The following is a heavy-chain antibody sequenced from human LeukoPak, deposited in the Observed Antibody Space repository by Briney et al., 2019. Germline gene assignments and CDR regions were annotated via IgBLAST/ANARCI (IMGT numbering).Heavy chain of an antibody. CDR1: GFTFSSNT. V-gene: IGHV3-23*01. Sequence: GGSLRLSCAGSGFTFSSNTLSWVRQAPGKGLEWVSAISTSGGNTYYADSVRGRFTISRDNSKNTLYLQVNTLRAEDTAVYYCATTKQARRYFDYWGQGTLVIVSS. CDR3: ATTKQARRYFDY. D-gene: IGHD1-1*01. J-gene: IGHJ4*02. CDR2: ISTSGGNT.